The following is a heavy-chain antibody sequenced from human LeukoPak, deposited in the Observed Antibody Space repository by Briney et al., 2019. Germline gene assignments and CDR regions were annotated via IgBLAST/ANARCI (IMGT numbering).Heavy chain of an antibody. D-gene: IGHD3-10*01. CDR3: TRDRDTYYYGSGSYYPRLYYFDY. J-gene: IGHJ4*02. V-gene: IGHV3-49*04. Sequence: GGTLRLSCAASGFTFGDYAMSWVRQAPGKGLEWVGFIRSKAYGGTTEYAASVKGRFTISRDDSKSIAYLQMNSLKTEDTAVYYCTRDRDTYYYGSGSYYPRLYYFDYWGQGTLVTVSS. CDR2: IRSKAYGGTT. CDR1: GFTFGDYA.